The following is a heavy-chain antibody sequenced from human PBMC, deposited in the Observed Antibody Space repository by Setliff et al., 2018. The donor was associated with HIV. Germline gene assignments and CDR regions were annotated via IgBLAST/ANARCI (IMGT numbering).Heavy chain of an antibody. CDR2: VSYTGTT. CDR1: YATLSTADYY. Sequence: PSETLSLTCTASYATLSTADYYWTWIRQPPGKGLEWIGFVSYTGTTRYSPSLRSRISISIDASKNKFSLQLRSVTAADTAVYYCARQSTTSRDFDSWGQGTLVTVSS. J-gene: IGHJ4*02. D-gene: IGHD2-2*01. CDR3: ARQSTTSRDFDS. V-gene: IGHV4-30-4*01.